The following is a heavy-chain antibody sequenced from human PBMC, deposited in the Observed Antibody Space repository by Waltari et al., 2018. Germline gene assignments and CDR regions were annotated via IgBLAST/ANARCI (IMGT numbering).Heavy chain of an antibody. D-gene: IGHD3-16*01. V-gene: IGHV1-18*01. J-gene: IGHJ5*01. CDR2: VNPRNGHT. CDR3: ARGGRYAISWFDF. CDR1: GYTFTSFA. Sequence: QVHLVQPGGEVRKSGASVRVSCKTSGYTFTSFAITWVRPAPGQGLEWMGWVNPRNGHTTLLQARQGRLTLTTASSTATAYMELRNLTSDDSAISYCARGGRYAISWFDFWGQGTPVTVSS.